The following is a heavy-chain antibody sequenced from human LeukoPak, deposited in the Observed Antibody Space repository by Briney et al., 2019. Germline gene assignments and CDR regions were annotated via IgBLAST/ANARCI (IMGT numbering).Heavy chain of an antibody. Sequence: PGGSLRLSCAASGFTFSSYGMHWVRQAPGKGLEWVAVIWYDGSNKYYADSVKGRFTISRDNSKNTLYLQMNSLRAEDTAVYYCARDASDSSSWGEDYWGQGTLVTVSS. V-gene: IGHV3-33*01. CDR1: GFTFSSYG. J-gene: IGHJ4*02. CDR2: IWYDGSNK. CDR3: ARDASDSSSWGEDY. D-gene: IGHD6-13*01.